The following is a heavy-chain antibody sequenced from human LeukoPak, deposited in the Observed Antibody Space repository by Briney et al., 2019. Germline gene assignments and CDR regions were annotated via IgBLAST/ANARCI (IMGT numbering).Heavy chain of an antibody. J-gene: IGHJ3*02. CDR1: GFTFSSYS. CDR2: ISSSGSTI. D-gene: IGHD3-9*01. V-gene: IGHV3-48*04. CDR3: ARDALLRYFDWLGAFDI. Sequence: GGSLRLSCAASGFTFSSYSMNWVRQAPGKGLEWVSYISSSGSTIYYADSVKGRFTISRDNAKNSLYLQMNSLRAEDTAVYYCARDALLRYFDWLGAFDIWGQGTMVTVSS.